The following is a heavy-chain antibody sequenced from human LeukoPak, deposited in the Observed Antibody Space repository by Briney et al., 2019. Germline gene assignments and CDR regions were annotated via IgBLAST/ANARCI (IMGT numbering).Heavy chain of an antibody. CDR2: LGADGNSK. V-gene: IGHV3-64D*06. CDR3: VRKGWVSGAIDY. J-gene: IGHJ4*02. Sequence: PGGSLRLSCSASGFTLSNYAMHWVRQSPGKGLEYVSALGADGNSKFYAESVKGRFTTSRDSSNNTLHLQMSSLRPEDTAVYYCVRKGWVSGAIDYWGQGTLVTVSS. CDR1: GFTLSNYA. D-gene: IGHD6-13*01.